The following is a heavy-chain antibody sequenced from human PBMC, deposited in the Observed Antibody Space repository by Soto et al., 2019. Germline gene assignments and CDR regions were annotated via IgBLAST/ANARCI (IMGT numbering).Heavy chain of an antibody. Sequence: EVQLVQSGAEVRKPGESLKISCKGSGYNFTSYWIGWVRQMPGKGLEWMGIIYTGDSDPRYTPSFQGQVTISADKSISTAYLQWSSLKASDTAVYYCVRRGSGSYHGYWGQGTLVTVSS. D-gene: IGHD3-10*01. V-gene: IGHV5-51*03. CDR3: VRRGSGSYHGY. J-gene: IGHJ4*02. CDR2: IYTGDSDP. CDR1: GYNFTSYW.